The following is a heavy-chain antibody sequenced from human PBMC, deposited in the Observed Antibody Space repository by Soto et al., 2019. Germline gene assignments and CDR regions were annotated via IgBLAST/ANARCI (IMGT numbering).Heavy chain of an antibody. CDR2: ISSSSSTI. J-gene: IGHJ4*02. D-gene: IGHD6-13*01. Sequence: GGSLRLSCAASGFTFSSYSMNWVRQAPGKGLGWVSYISSSSSTIYYADSVKGRFTISRDNAKNSLYLQMNSLRDEDTAVYYCARAGYSSSWYSHFDYWGQGTLVTVSS. V-gene: IGHV3-48*02. CDR1: GFTFSSYS. CDR3: ARAGYSSSWYSHFDY.